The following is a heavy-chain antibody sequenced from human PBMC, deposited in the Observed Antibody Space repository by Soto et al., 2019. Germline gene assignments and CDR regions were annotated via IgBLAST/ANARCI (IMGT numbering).Heavy chain of an antibody. V-gene: IGHV3-73*01. CDR2: IRSKANTYAT. CDR1: GFAFSDST. Sequence: GGSLRLTCAASGFAFSDSTIHWVRQASGKGLEWVGRIRSKANTYATAYTASVKGRFTVSRDDSNSTAYLQMNSLKSEDTAVYFCTGRIVATEPVFDSWGQGTLVTVSS. J-gene: IGHJ4*02. CDR3: TGRIVATEPVFDS. D-gene: IGHD5-12*01.